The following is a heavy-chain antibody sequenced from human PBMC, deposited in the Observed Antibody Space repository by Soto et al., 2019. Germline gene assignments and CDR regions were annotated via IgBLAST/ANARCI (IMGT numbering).Heavy chain of an antibody. CDR3: AKDLYSSSWSYYYYGMDV. D-gene: IGHD6-13*01. CDR2: ISGSGGST. J-gene: IGHJ6*02. V-gene: IGHV3-23*01. CDR1: GFTFSSYA. Sequence: PGGSLRLSCAASGFTFSSYAMSWVRQAPGKGLEWVSAISGSGGSTYYADSVKGRFTISRDNSKNTLYLQMNSLRAEDTAVYYCAKDLYSSSWSYYYYGMDVWGQGTTVTVSS.